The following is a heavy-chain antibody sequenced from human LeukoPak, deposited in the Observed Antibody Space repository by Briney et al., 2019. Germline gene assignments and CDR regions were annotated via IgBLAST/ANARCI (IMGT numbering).Heavy chain of an antibody. Sequence: PSQTLSLTCTVSGGSINSDTYYWTCIRQPAGKGLEWIGRIYTTGSPNYNPSLKSRVTMSIDTSKNQFSLKLSSVSAADTAVYYCARDRGITTARGVPSWFDPWGQGTLVTVSS. CDR3: ARDRGITTARGVPSWFDP. J-gene: IGHJ5*02. CDR1: GGSINSDTYY. V-gene: IGHV4-61*02. CDR2: IYTTGSP. D-gene: IGHD3-10*01.